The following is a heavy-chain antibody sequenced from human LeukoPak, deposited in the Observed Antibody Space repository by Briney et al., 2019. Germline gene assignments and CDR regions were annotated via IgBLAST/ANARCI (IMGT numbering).Heavy chain of an antibody. J-gene: IGHJ6*03. V-gene: IGHV1-69*06. D-gene: IGHD1-7*01. CDR2: IIPIFGTA. CDR1: GYTFTSYG. Sequence: GASVKVSCKASGYTFTSYGISWVRQAPGQGLEWMGGIIPIFGTANYAQKFQGRVTITADKSTSTAYMELSSLRSEDTAVYYCARGGSANLGYYYYMDVWGKGTTVTVSS. CDR3: ARGGSANLGYYYYMDV.